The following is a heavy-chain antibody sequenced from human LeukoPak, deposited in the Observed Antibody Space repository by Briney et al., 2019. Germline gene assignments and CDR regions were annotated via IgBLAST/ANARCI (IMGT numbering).Heavy chain of an antibody. CDR2: INHSGST. Sequence: AETLSLTCAVYGGSFSGYYWSWIRQPPGRGLEWIGEINHSGSTNYNPSLKCRVPITGDTSKNQFSLKLSSVTAADTAVYYCARESVVRGVIITYYYYMDVWGKGTTVTISS. CDR1: GGSFSGYY. V-gene: IGHV4-34*01. D-gene: IGHD3-10*01. CDR3: ARESVVRGVIITYYYYMDV. J-gene: IGHJ6*03.